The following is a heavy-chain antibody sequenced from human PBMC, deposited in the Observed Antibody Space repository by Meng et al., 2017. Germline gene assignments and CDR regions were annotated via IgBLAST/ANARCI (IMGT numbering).Heavy chain of an antibody. J-gene: IGHJ5*02. CDR1: GYTFPSYT. CDR3: ARGTGSSWFDP. Sequence: VQFVQSGAEVEKPGASVKVSCKASGYTFPSYTIHWVRQAPGQSLAWMGWIKSANGDAKYSQKFQGRLTLTRDTSASTAYLELSSLTFEDTAVYYCARGTGSSWFDPWGQGTLVTVSS. V-gene: IGHV1-3*01. D-gene: IGHD6-13*01. CDR2: IKSANGDA.